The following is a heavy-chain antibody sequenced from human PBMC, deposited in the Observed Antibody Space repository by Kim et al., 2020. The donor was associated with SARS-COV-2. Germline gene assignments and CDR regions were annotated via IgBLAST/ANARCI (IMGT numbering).Heavy chain of an antibody. CDR3: ARATRGYSYGYVGY. Sequence: GGSLRLSCAASGFTFSSYSMNWVRQAPGKGLEWVSSISSSSSYIYYADSVKGRFTISRDNAKNSLYLQMNSLRAEDTAVYYCARATRGYSYGYVGYWGQGTVVSVSS. CDR1: GFTFSSYS. V-gene: IGHV3-21*01. CDR2: ISSSSSYI. J-gene: IGHJ4*02. D-gene: IGHD5-18*01.